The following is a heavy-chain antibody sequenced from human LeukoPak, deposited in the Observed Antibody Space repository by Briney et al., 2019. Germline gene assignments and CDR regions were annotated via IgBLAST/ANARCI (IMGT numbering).Heavy chain of an antibody. Sequence: GGSLTLSCAASGVTFSNSWMSWVRQAPGKGLEWVGRIKSKTDGGTTDYAAPVKGRFTISRDDSKNTLYLQMNSLKTEDTAVYYCTVGALQGAFDIWGQGTMVTVCS. CDR3: TVGALQGAFDI. V-gene: IGHV3-15*01. D-gene: IGHD1-26*01. J-gene: IGHJ3*02. CDR1: GVTFSNSW. CDR2: IKSKTDGGTT.